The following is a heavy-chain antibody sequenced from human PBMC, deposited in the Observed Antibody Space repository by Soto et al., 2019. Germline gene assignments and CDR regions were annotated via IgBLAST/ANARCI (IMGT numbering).Heavy chain of an antibody. CDR1: GGSISSGGYY. CDR3: ARSLPITVTTGGYYYYYGMDV. J-gene: IGHJ6*02. CDR2: IYYSGST. V-gene: IGHV4-31*03. Sequence: SETLSLTCTVSGGSISSGGYYWSWIRQHPGKGLEWIGYIYYSGSTYYNPYLKSRVTISVDTSKNQFSLKLSSVTAADTAVYYCARSLPITVTTGGYYYYYGMDVWGQGTTVTVSS. D-gene: IGHD4-17*01.